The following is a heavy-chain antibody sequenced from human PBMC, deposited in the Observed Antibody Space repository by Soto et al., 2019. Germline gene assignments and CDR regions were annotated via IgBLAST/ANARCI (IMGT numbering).Heavy chain of an antibody. D-gene: IGHD6-6*01. CDR3: AKFEYSSSSGNYFYMDV. J-gene: IGHJ6*03. CDR2: VYPGDSET. V-gene: IGHV5-51*01. CDR1: GYRFSLYW. Sequence: GESLKISCKASGYRFSLYWIGWVRQSPEKGLEWLGVVYPGDSETRYSPSFQGRVTISADKYINTAYLQWSSLKASDTAVYYCAKFEYSSSSGNYFYMDVWGKGTTVTVSS.